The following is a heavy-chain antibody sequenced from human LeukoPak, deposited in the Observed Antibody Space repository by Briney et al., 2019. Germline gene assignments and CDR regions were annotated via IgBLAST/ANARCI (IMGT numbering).Heavy chain of an antibody. Sequence: GGSLRLSCAASGFSFSSYWMAWVRQAPGKGLEWVANINQDVSELYYVDSVKGRFTISRDNAKNSLYLQMNSLRAEDTAVYYCARDNTPAVDYWGQGTLVTVSS. V-gene: IGHV3-7*01. CDR3: ARDNTPAVDY. CDR1: GFSFSSYW. J-gene: IGHJ4*02. D-gene: IGHD2-2*01. CDR2: INQDVSEL.